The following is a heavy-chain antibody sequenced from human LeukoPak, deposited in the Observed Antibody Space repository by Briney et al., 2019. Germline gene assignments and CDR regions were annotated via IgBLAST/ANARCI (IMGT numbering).Heavy chain of an antibody. V-gene: IGHV7-4-1*02. CDR1: GYTFTSYA. D-gene: IGHD3-22*01. CDR2: INTNTGNP. CDR3: ARGAERSGYDY. J-gene: IGHJ4*02. Sequence: ASVKVSCKASGYTFTSYAMNWVGQAPGQGLEGMGWINTNTGNPTYAQGFTGWFVFSLDTSVSTEYLQISSLKAEDTAVYYCARGAERSGYDYWGKGTLVTVAS.